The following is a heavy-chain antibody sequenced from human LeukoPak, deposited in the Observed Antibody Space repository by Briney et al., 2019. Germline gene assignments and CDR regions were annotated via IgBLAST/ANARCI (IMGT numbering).Heavy chain of an antibody. CDR1: GYTFTSYG. D-gene: IGHD6-6*01. J-gene: IGHJ4*02. Sequence: ASVKVSCKASGYTFTSYGITWVRQAPGQGLEWMGWISAYNGNTNYAQKLQGRVTMTTDTSTSTAYMELRSLRSDDTAVYYCARGPSPRVAARLDYFDYWGQGTLVTVSS. CDR2: ISAYNGNT. V-gene: IGHV1-18*01. CDR3: ARGPSPRVAARLDYFDY.